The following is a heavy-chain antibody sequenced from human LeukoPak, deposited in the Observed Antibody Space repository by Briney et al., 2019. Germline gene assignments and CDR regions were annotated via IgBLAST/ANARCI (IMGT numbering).Heavy chain of an antibody. CDR1: GFTFSSYS. CDR2: ISSSSSTI. CDR3: AREGVANWFDP. D-gene: IGHD3-3*01. V-gene: IGHV3-48*04. J-gene: IGHJ5*02. Sequence: PGGSLRLSCAASGFTFSSYSMNWVRQAPGKGLEWVSSISSSSSTIYYADSVKGRFTISRDNAKNSLYLQMNSLRAEDTAVYYCAREGVANWFDPWGQGTLVTVSS.